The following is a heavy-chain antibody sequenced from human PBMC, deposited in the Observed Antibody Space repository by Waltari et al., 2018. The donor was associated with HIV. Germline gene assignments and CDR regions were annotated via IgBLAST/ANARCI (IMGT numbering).Heavy chain of an antibody. Sequence: EVQLVESGGGLVPPGGSLRLSCAASGFPFSSYWMSWVRQAPGKGLEWVANIKQDGSEKYYVDSVNGRFTISRDNAENSLYLQMNSLRAEDTAVYYCARGGFYGSGSKVNWGQGTLVTVSS. CDR2: IKQDGSEK. CDR3: ARGGFYGSGSKVN. D-gene: IGHD3-10*01. CDR1: GFPFSSYW. J-gene: IGHJ4*02. V-gene: IGHV3-7*04.